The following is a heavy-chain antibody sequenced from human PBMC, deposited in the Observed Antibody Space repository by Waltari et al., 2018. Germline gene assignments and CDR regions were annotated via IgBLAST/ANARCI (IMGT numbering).Heavy chain of an antibody. V-gene: IGHV1-2*06. J-gene: IGHJ3*01. CDR3: ASNRDMLT. D-gene: IGHD3-16*01. CDR2: INPNTGGT. CDR1: GYTFTAYH. Sequence: QVQLVQSGAAVKKPGASVKVSCRASGYTFTAYHMHWVRQAPGQGLEWMGRINPNTGGTTYAQKLGGRVTMTRDTAISTAYMELHSLTTEDTAVYFCASNRDMLTWGQGTMVIVSS.